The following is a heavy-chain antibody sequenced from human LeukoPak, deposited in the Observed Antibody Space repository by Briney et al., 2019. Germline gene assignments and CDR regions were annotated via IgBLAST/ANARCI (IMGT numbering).Heavy chain of an antibody. CDR1: GYTFTGYY. D-gene: IGHD6-13*01. V-gene: IGHV1-2*02. J-gene: IGHJ6*02. CDR3: ARSTLGYYYYGMDV. CDR2: INPNSGGT. Sequence: ASVKVPSKASGYTFTGYYMHWVRQAPGQGLERMGWINPNSGGTNYAQKFQGRVTMTRDTSISTAYMELSRLRSDATAVYYCARSTLGYYYYGMDVWGQGTTVTVFS.